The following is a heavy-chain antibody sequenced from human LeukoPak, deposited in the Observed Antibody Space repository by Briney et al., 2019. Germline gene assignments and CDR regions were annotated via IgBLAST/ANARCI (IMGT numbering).Heavy chain of an antibody. CDR1: GFTFSIYA. CDR2: ISYDGSNK. D-gene: IGHD1-26*01. Sequence: GRSLILSCAASGFTFSIYAMHGVRQAPGKGLEWVAVISYDGSNKYYADSVKGRFTISRDNSKNTLYLQMNSLRAEDTAVYYCASGSQRNYYYYGMDVWGQGTTVTVSS. V-gene: IGHV3-30-3*01. J-gene: IGHJ6*02. CDR3: ASGSQRNYYYYGMDV.